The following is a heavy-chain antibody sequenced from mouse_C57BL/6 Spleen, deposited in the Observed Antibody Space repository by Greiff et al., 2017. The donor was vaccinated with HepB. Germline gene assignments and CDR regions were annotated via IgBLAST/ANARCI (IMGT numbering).Heavy chain of an antibody. CDR2: INPNNGGT. CDR1: GYTFTDYY. CDR3: ARWVYSSWFAY. V-gene: IGHV1-26*01. D-gene: IGHD2-1*01. J-gene: IGHJ3*01. Sequence: EVQLQQSGPELVKPGASVKISCKASGYTFTDYYMNWVKQSHGKSLEWIGDINPNNGGTSYNQKFKGKATLTVDKSSSTAYMELRSLTSEDSAVYYCARWVYSSWFAYWGQGTLVTVSA.